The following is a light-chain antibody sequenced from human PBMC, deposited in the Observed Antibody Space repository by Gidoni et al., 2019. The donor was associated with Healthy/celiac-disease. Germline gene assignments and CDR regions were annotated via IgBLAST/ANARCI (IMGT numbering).Light chain of an antibody. J-gene: IGLJ3*02. Sequence: QSLLPQPPSASGTPVQRVTISCSGSSSNIGSNTVNWYQQLPGTAPKLLIYSNNQRPSGVPDRFSGSKSGTSASLAISGLQSEDEADYYCAAWDDSLNGWVFGGGTKLTVL. CDR3: AAWDDSLNGWV. CDR2: SNN. V-gene: IGLV1-44*01. CDR1: SSNIGSNT.